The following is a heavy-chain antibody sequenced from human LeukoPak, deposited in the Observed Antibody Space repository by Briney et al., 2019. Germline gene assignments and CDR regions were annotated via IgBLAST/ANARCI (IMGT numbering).Heavy chain of an antibody. CDR3: AGDIDYFDY. V-gene: IGHV1-18*01. J-gene: IGHJ4*02. D-gene: IGHD1-26*01. CDR2: ISAYNGNT. CDR1: GYTFTSYG. Sequence: ASVKVSCKASGYTFTSYGISWVRQAPGQGLEWMGWISAYNGNTNYAQKLQGRVTMTTDTPTRTAYMALRSLRSDDTAVYYCAGDIDYFDYWGQGTLVTVSS.